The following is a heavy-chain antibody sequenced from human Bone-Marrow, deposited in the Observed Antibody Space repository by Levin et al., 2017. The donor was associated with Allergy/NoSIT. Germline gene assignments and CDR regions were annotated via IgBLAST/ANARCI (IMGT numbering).Heavy chain of an antibody. CDR1: GFTFGDYA. J-gene: IGHJ4*02. CDR3: TRDLLGGRAWIQLWFSSFDY. Sequence: GGSLRLSCTASGFTFGDYAMSWFRQAPGKGLEWVGFIRSKAYGGTTEYAASVKGRFTISRDDSKSIAYLQMNSLKTEDTAVYYCTRDLLGGRAWIQLWFSSFDYWGQGTLVTVSS. CDR2: IRSKAYGGTT. V-gene: IGHV3-49*03. D-gene: IGHD5-18*01.